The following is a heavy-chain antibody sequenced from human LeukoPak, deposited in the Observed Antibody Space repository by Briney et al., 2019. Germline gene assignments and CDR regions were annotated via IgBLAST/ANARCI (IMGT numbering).Heavy chain of an antibody. J-gene: IGHJ6*02. CDR1: GFTFSNYA. V-gene: IGHV3-23*01. D-gene: IGHD3-3*01. Sequence: GGSLRLSCAASGFTFSNYAMTWVRQAPGKGLEWVSAISGGGDITYYADSVKGRFTIPRDNSKNTLYLQMNSLRAEDTAVYYCASPSGHYDFWSGYYTHYYGMDVWGQGTTVTVSS. CDR3: ASPSGHYDFWSGYYTHYYGMDV. CDR2: ISGGGDIT.